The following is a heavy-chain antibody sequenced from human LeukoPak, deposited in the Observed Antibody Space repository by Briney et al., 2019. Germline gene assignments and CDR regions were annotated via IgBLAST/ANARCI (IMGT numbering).Heavy chain of an antibody. CDR1: GGSISSYY. V-gene: IGHV4-59*01. CDR3: ARVNGAFDI. J-gene: IGHJ3*02. CDR2: IYYSGST. Sequence: SETLSLTCTVSGGSISSYYWSWIRQPPGKGLEWIGYIYYSGSTNYNPSLKGRVTISVDTSKNQFSLKLSSVTAADTAVYYCARVNGAFDIWGQGTMVTVSS.